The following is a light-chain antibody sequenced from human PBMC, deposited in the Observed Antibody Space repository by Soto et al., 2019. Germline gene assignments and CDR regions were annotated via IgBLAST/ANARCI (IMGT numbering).Light chain of an antibody. V-gene: IGKV3-20*01. CDR3: QQYGSSPRLT. Sequence: EIVLTQSPGTLSLSPGERATLSCRASQSVSSDYLAWYQQKPGQAPRLLIYAASSRATGIPDRFSGSGSGTRFTLTISRLEPEDFAVYYCQQYGSSPRLTFGGGTKVDIK. CDR1: QSVSSDY. J-gene: IGKJ4*01. CDR2: AAS.